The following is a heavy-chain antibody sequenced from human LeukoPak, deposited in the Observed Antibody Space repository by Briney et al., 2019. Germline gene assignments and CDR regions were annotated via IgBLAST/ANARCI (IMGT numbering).Heavy chain of an antibody. Sequence: GESLKISCKGSGYSFTSYWIGWVRQMPGKGLEWMGIIYPGDSDTRYSPSFQGQVTISADKSISTAYLQWSSLKASDTAMYYCAIEKDDSSGYYHFDYWGQGTLVTVSS. CDR1: GYSFTSYW. CDR2: IYPGDSDT. D-gene: IGHD3-22*01. CDR3: AIEKDDSSGYYHFDY. V-gene: IGHV5-51*01. J-gene: IGHJ4*02.